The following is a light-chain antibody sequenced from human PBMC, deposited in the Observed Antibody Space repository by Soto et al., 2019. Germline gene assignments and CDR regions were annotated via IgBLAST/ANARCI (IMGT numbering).Light chain of an antibody. Sequence: DIVMTQSPLSLPVTPGEPASISCRSSQSLLHSNGYNYLDWYLQKPGQSPQLLIYLGSNRASGVPDRFSSSGSGKDFTLKISRVEAEDVGVYYCMQALQTPWTFGQGTKVEIK. CDR1: QSLLHSNGYNY. CDR2: LGS. J-gene: IGKJ1*01. V-gene: IGKV2-28*01. CDR3: MQALQTPWT.